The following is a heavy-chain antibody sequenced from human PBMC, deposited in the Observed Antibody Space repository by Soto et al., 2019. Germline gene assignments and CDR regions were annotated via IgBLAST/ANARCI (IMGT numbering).Heavy chain of an antibody. CDR3: ARESIHLLLLREYYFDD. Sequence: ASVKVSCKASGYTFTSYGISWVRQAPGQGLEWMGWISAYNGNTNYAQKLQGRVTMTTDTSTSTAYMELRSLRSDDTAVYYCARESIHLLLLREYYFDDWGQGTLVTVSS. J-gene: IGHJ4*02. V-gene: IGHV1-18*01. CDR1: GYTFTSYG. D-gene: IGHD2-15*01. CDR2: ISAYNGNT.